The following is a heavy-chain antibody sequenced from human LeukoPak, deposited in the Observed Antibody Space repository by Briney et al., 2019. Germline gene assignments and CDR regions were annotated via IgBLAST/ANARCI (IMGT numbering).Heavy chain of an antibody. CDR3: ARRAGAYSHPYDY. V-gene: IGHV3-7*01. D-gene: IGHD4/OR15-4a*01. J-gene: IGHJ4*02. CDR1: GFTFSSYA. CDR2: INQDGSEK. Sequence: EGSLRLSCAASGFTFSSYAMSWVRQAPGKGLEWVANINQDGSEKYYVDSVKGRFTISRDNAKSSLYLQMNSLRVEDTAVYYCARRAGAYSHPYDYWGQGTLVTVSS.